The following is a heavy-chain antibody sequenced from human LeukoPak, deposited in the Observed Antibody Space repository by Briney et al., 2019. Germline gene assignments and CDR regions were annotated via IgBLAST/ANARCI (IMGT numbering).Heavy chain of an antibody. D-gene: IGHD6-19*01. J-gene: IGHJ4*02. CDR2: ITTSSSDM. V-gene: IGHV3-21*01. CDR1: GFTFSVYS. CDR3: ARAVAGRYYFDY. Sequence: GGSLRLSCAASGFTFSVYSMNWVRQAPGKGLEWVSSITTSSSDMYYADSVKGRFTISRDNAKNSLYLQMNSLRAEDTAVYYCARAVAGRYYFDYWGQGTLVTVSS.